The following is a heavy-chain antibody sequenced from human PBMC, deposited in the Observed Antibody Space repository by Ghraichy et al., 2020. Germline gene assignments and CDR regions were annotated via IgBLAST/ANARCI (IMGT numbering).Heavy chain of an antibody. CDR3: ARGEMATKNFDY. CDR2: IYYSGST. J-gene: IGHJ4*02. D-gene: IGHD5-24*01. CDR1: GGSISSGDYY. V-gene: IGHV4-30-4*01. Sequence: SETLSLTCTVSGGSISSGDYYWSWIRQPPGKGLEWIGYIYYSGSTYYNPSLKSRVTISVDTSKNQFSLKLSSVTAADTAVYYCARGEMATKNFDYWGQGTLITVSS.